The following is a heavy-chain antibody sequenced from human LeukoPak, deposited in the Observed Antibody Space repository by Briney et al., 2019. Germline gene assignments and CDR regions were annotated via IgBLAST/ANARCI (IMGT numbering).Heavy chain of an antibody. J-gene: IGHJ3*02. V-gene: IGHV4-34*01. CDR2: IDHSGRT. Sequence: SETLSLTCAVYGGSFRGYHWTWIRQPPGKGLEWIGEIDHSGRTNYKPSLRSRITLSVDTSKNQFSLKLRSVTAADTAVYYCARDRPNVDSTGYYSRHDAFDIWGQGTMVTVSS. CDR3: ARDRPNVDSTGYYSRHDAFDI. CDR1: GGSFRGYH. D-gene: IGHD3-22*01.